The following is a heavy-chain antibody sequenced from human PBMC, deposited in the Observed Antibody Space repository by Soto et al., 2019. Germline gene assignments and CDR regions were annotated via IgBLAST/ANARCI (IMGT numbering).Heavy chain of an antibody. CDR2: INPSGGST. J-gene: IGHJ4*02. D-gene: IGHD2-15*01. CDR3: ARVYGSGGSCYSIDY. V-gene: IGHV1-46*03. CDR1: GYTFTSYF. Sequence: QVQLVQSGAEVKKPGASVKVSCKASGYTFTSYFMHWVRQAPGQGLEWMGIINPSGGSTSYAQKFQGRVTMTRDTSTSTVYMGLSSLRSEDTAVYYCARVYGSGGSCYSIDYWGQGTLVTVSS.